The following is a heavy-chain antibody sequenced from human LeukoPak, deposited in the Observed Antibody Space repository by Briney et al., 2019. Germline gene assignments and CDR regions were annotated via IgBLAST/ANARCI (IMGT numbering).Heavy chain of an antibody. CDR2: INPNSGGT. CDR3: ARGTLFPAAMRTYFDY. D-gene: IGHD2-2*01. CDR1: GYTFTGYY. Sequence: ASVKVSCKASGYTFTGYYMHWVRQAPGQGLEWMGWINPNSGGTNYAQKIQGRVTMTRDTSISTAYMELSRLRSDDTAVYYCARGTLFPAAMRTYFDYWGQGTLVTVSS. J-gene: IGHJ4*02. V-gene: IGHV1-2*02.